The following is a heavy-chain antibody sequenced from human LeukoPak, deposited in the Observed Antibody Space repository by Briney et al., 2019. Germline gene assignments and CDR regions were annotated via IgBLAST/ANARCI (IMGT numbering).Heavy chain of an antibody. CDR1: GFTVSSNY. Sequence: GGSLRLSCAASGFTVSSNYMSWVRQAPGKGLEWVSVIYSGGSTYYADSVKGRFTISRDNSKNTLYLQMNSLRAEDTAVYYCARDHKGRGYYGSRRDYWGQGTLVTVSS. J-gene: IGHJ4*02. CDR3: ARDHKGRGYYGSRRDY. V-gene: IGHV3-53*01. CDR2: IYSGGST. D-gene: IGHD3-10*01.